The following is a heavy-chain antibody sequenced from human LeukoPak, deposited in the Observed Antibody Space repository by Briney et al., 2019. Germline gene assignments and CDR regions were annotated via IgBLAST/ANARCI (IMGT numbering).Heavy chain of an antibody. Sequence: SETLSLTCAVYGGSFSGDYWSWIRQPPGKGLEWIGEINHSGSTNYNPSLKSRVTILVDTSKNQFSLKLNSVTAADTAVYYCARGGYDILTGEKRGYWGQGTLVTVSS. J-gene: IGHJ4*02. CDR2: INHSGST. D-gene: IGHD3-9*01. CDR3: ARGGYDILTGEKRGY. V-gene: IGHV4-34*01. CDR1: GGSFSGDY.